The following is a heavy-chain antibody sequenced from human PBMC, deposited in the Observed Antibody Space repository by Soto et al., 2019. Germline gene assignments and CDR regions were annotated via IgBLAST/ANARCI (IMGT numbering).Heavy chain of an antibody. D-gene: IGHD5-18*01. J-gene: IGHJ4*02. V-gene: IGHV3-66*01. Sequence: PGGSLRLCCASSGFTVSSNYMSLVRQAPGKGLEWVSVIYSGGSTYYADSEKGRFTISRDNSKNTLYLQMNSLRAEDTAVYYCAREASSGYSYGYFDYWGQGTLVPVYS. CDR1: GFTVSSNY. CDR2: IYSGGST. CDR3: AREASSGYSYGYFDY.